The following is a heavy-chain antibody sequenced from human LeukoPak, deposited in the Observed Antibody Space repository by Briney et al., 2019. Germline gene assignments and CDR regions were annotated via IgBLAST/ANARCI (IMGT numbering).Heavy chain of an antibody. CDR2: IKQDGSEK. D-gene: IGHD2/OR15-2a*01. Sequence: PGGCLRLSCAASGCTFSSYWMSWVRQAPGKGLQWVANIKQDGSEKYYVDSVKGRFTISRDNAKNSLYLQMNSLRAEDTAVYYCAREIVPTFFDYYYGMDVWGQGTTVTVSS. J-gene: IGHJ6*02. CDR3: AREIVPTFFDYYYGMDV. V-gene: IGHV3-7*01. CDR1: GCTFSSYW.